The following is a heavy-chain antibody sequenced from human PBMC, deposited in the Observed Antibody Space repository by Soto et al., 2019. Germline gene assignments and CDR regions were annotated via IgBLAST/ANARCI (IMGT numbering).Heavy chain of an antibody. V-gene: IGHV3-23*01. CDR3: AKEDGWGSYCGFDY. D-gene: IGHD1-26*01. CDR2: ISGSGGFT. J-gene: IGHJ4*02. Sequence: GGSLRLSCAASGFNCSGYAMTWVRQAPGKGLEWVSRISGSGGFTYYADSVRGRFTISRDNSKNTLYLQMNSLRAEDTAVYYCAKEDGWGSYCGFDYWGQGTLVTVSS. CDR1: GFNCSGYA.